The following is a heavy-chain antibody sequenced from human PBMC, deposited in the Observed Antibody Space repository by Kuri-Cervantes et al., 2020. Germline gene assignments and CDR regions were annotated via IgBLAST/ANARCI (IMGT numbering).Heavy chain of an antibody. CDR3: ARSYYDILTGYYNDAFDM. CDR2: MYHSGST. J-gene: IGHJ3*02. V-gene: IGHV4-30-2*01. D-gene: IGHD3-9*01. Sequence: SETLSLTCGVSGGSISSGGYSWSWIRQPPGKGLEWIGYMYHSGSTYYNPSLKSRVTVSVDRSKNQFSLKLSSVTAADTAVYYCARSYYDILTGYYNDAFDMWGQGTRGTVSS. CDR1: GGSISSGGYS.